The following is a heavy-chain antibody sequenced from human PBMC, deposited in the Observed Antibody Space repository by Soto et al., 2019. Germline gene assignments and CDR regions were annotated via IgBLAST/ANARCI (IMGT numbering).Heavy chain of an antibody. CDR1: GYTFTSYD. CDR2: MNPNSGNT. D-gene: IGHD5-12*01. V-gene: IGHV1-8*01. Sequence: ASVKVSCKASGYTFTSYDINWVRQATGQGLEWMGWMNPNSGNTGYAQKFQGRVTMTRNTSKNQVVLTMTNMDPVDTATYYCAHRSRGYAYYFDQWGQGTLVTVSS. CDR3: AHRSRGYAYYFDQ. J-gene: IGHJ4*02.